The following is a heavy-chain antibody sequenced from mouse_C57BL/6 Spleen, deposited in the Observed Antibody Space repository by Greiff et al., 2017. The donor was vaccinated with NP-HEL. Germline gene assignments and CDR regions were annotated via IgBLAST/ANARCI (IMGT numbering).Heavy chain of an antibody. CDR2: ISDGGSYT. CDR3: ARDTTVVATNWYFDV. Sequence: EVQGVESGGGLVKPGGSLKLSCAASGFTFSSYAMSWVRQTPEKRLEWVATISDGGSYTYYPDNVKGRFTISRDNAKNNLYLQMSHLKSEDTAMYYCARDTTVVATNWYFDVWGTGTTVTVSS. V-gene: IGHV5-4*01. CDR1: GFTFSSYA. D-gene: IGHD1-1*01. J-gene: IGHJ1*03.